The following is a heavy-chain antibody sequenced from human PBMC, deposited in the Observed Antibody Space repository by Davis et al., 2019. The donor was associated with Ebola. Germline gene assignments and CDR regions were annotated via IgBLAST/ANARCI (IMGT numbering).Heavy chain of an antibody. J-gene: IGHJ4*02. D-gene: IGHD3-22*01. CDR3: ARHRPKYYYDSSGYYSLYYFDY. CDR2: INHSGST. Sequence: SETLSLTCAVYGGSFSGYYWSWIRQPPGKGLEWIGEINHSGSTNYNPSLKSRVTISVDTSKNQFSLKLSSVTAADTAVYYCARHRPKYYYDSSGYYSLYYFDYWGQGILVIVSS. CDR1: GGSFSGYY. V-gene: IGHV4-34*01.